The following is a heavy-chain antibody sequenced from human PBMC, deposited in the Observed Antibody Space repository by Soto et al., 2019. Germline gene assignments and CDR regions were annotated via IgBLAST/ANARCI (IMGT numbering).Heavy chain of an antibody. Sequence: SETLSLTCTVSGGSISSSSYYWGWIRQPPGKGLEWIGSIYYSGSTYYNPSLKSRVTISVDTSKNQFSLKLSSVTAADTAVYYCARLLSLAGRLHNNWFDPWGQGTLVTVSS. CDR3: ARLLSLAGRLHNNWFDP. J-gene: IGHJ5*02. CDR1: GGSISSSSYY. CDR2: IYYSGST. D-gene: IGHD6-19*01. V-gene: IGHV4-39*01.